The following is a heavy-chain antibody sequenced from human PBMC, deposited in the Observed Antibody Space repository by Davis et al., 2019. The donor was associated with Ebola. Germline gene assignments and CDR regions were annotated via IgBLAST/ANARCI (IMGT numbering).Heavy chain of an antibody. D-gene: IGHD6-25*01. J-gene: IGHJ4*02. V-gene: IGHV1-69*04. CDR3: AAGNGWLDY. CDR1: GCTFSSYA. CDR2: IIPILGIA. Sequence: SVHVSCKASGCTFSSYAISWVRQAPGQGLEWMGRIIPILGIANYAQKFQGRVTITADKSTSTAYMEPSSLTSEDTAVYYCAAGNGWLDYWGQGTLVTVSS.